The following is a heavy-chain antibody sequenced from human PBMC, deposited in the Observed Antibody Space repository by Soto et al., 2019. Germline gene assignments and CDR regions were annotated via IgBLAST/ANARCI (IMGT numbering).Heavy chain of an antibody. D-gene: IGHD2-15*01. CDR1: GFTVSSNY. V-gene: IGHV3-66*04. J-gene: IGHJ6*03. CDR2: IYSGGST. Sequence: GGSLRLSCAASGFTVSSNYMSWVRQAPGKGLEWVSVIYSGGSTYYADSVKGRFTISRDNSKNTLYLQMNSLRAEDTAVYYCARQMDRYCSGGSCYSSYYYYYYMDVWGKGTTVTVSS. CDR3: ARQMDRYCSGGSCYSSYYYYYYMDV.